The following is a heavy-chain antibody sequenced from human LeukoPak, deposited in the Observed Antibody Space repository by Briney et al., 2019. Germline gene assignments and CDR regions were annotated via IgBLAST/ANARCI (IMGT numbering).Heavy chain of an antibody. Sequence: PGGSLRLSCAASGFIVSSNYMSWVRQAPGKGLEWVSVIYGGGTTYYADSVKGRFTISRDNSKNTLYLQMNSLRAEDTAVYYCAKDAMRDRDDAFDIWGQGTMVTVSS. J-gene: IGHJ3*02. CDR3: AKDAMRDRDDAFDI. V-gene: IGHV3-53*01. CDR2: IYGGGTT. D-gene: IGHD1-14*01. CDR1: GFIVSSNY.